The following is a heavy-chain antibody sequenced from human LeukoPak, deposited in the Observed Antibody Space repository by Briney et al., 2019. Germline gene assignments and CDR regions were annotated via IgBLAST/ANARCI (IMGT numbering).Heavy chain of an antibody. CDR3: AREVTGAFDI. V-gene: IGHV3-21*01. CDR2: ISSSSSFI. Sequence: GGSLRLSCAASGFMFSSYSISWVRQAPGKGLEWVSSISSSSSFIYYADSLKGRFTISRDNAKNSLYLQMSTLRAEDTAVYYCAREVTGAFDIWGQGTMVTVSS. D-gene: IGHD2-21*02. J-gene: IGHJ3*02. CDR1: GFMFSSYS.